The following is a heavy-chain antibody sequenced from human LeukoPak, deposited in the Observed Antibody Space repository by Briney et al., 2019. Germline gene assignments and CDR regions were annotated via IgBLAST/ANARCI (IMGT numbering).Heavy chain of an antibody. J-gene: IGHJ4*02. CDR2: INPSGGST. D-gene: IGHD6-19*01. Sequence: ASVTVSCKASGYTFTSYYMHWVRQAPGQGLEWMGIINPSGGSTSYAQKFQGRVTMTRDMSTSTVYMELSSLRSEDTAVYYCARDHSSGWEAYYFDYWGQGTLVTXX. CDR3: ARDHSSGWEAYYFDY. V-gene: IGHV1-46*01. CDR1: GYTFTSYY.